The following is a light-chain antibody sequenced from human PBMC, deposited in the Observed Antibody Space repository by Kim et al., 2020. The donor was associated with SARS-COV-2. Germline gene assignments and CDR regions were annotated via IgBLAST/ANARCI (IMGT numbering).Light chain of an antibody. CDR1: RSVSTF. Sequence: IVLTQSPAILSLSPGERATLSCRASRSVSTFLAWYQQKPGQAPRLLIYDASNWATGIPPRFSGSGSGTDFTLTISSLEPDDFAVYYCHHRSDWPLTFGGGTKVDIK. CDR3: HHRSDWPLT. V-gene: IGKV3-11*01. CDR2: DAS. J-gene: IGKJ4*01.